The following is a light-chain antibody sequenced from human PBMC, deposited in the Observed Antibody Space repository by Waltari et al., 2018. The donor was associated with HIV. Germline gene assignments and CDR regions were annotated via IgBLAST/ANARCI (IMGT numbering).Light chain of an antibody. J-gene: IGLJ2*01. CDR3: GTWDSSLNAGV. CDR1: SPSLGKNS. V-gene: IGLV1-51*01. CDR2: DNN. Sequence: QSVLTQPPSVSASPGQKVTTSCSASSPSLGKNSESWFQLLPGTAPKRLIYDNNKRPSGIPDRFSGSKSGTSAALGITALQTGDEADYYCGTWDSSLNAGVFGGGTKVTVL.